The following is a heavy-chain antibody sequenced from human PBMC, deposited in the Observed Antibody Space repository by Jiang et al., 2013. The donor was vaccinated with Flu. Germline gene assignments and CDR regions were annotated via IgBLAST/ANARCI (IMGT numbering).Heavy chain of an antibody. Sequence: GAEVKKPGSSVKVSCKASGGTFSSYAISWVRQAPGQGLEWMGGIIPIFGTANYAQKFQGRVTITADESTSTAYMELSSLRSEDTAVYFCARPLGPTNTYYYGMDVWGQGTTVTVSS. CDR1: GGTFSSYA. D-gene: IGHD1/OR15-1a*01. CDR3: ARPLGPTNTYYYGMDV. J-gene: IGHJ6*02. V-gene: IGHV1-69*01. CDR2: IIPIFGTA.